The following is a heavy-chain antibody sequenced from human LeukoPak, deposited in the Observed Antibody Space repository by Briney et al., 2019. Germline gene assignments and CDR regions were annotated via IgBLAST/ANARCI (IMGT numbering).Heavy chain of an antibody. D-gene: IGHD2-15*01. J-gene: IGHJ4*02. CDR2: INSDGSST. Sequence: GGSLRLSCAASGFTFHDYDMSWVRQAPGKGLVWVSHINSDGSSTSYADSVKGRFTISRDNAKNTLYLQMNSLRAEDTAVYYCARGGVSRPTLYDYWGQGTLVTVSS. CDR1: GFTFHDYD. V-gene: IGHV3-74*01. CDR3: ARGGVSRPTLYDY.